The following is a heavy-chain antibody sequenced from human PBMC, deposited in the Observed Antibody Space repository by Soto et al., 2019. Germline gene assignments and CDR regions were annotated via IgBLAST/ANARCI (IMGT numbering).Heavy chain of an antibody. CDR2: TYYRSKWYN. Sequence: KQSQTLSLTCAISGDSVSSNSAAWNWIRQSPSRGLEWLGRTYYRSKWYNDYAVSVKSRITINPDTSKNQFSLQLNSVTPEDTAVYYCARVHYYGSGDTSHYYYYYYMDVWGKGTTVTVSS. D-gene: IGHD3-10*01. V-gene: IGHV6-1*01. CDR3: ARVHYYGSGDTSHYYYYYYMDV. J-gene: IGHJ6*03. CDR1: GDSVSSNSAA.